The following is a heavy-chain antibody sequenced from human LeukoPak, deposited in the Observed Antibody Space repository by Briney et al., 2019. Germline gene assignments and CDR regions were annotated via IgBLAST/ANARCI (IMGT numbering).Heavy chain of an antibody. CDR3: ARGSAWFDP. J-gene: IGHJ5*02. Sequence: PSETLSLTCTVSGGSISSYYWSWIRQPPGKGLEWIGYIYTSGSTNYYPSLKSRVTISVDTSENQFSLKLSSVTAADTAVYYCARGSAWFDPWGQGTLVTVSS. CDR2: IYTSGST. V-gene: IGHV4-4*09. CDR1: GGSISSYY.